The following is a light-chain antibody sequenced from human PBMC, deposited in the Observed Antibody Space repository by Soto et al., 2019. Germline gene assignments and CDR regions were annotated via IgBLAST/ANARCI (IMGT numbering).Light chain of an antibody. V-gene: IGKV3-20*01. J-gene: IGKJ4*01. CDR2: GAS. CDR3: QQYGSSPSVT. Sequence: EIVLTQSPGTLSLSPGERATLSCRSSQRVGISYLAWYQQKPGQAPSLLIYGASSRATGIPDRFSGSGSGTNFTLTIGRREPDVFAGYYFQQYGSSPSVTFGGGTKV. CDR1: QRVGISY.